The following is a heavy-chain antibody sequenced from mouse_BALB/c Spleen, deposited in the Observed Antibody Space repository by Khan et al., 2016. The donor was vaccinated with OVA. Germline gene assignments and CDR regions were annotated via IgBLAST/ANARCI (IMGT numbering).Heavy chain of an antibody. CDR1: GISITTGNYR. V-gene: IGHV3-5*02. D-gene: IGHD1-1*01. Sequence: EVQLVESGPGLVKPSQTVSLTCTVTGISITTGNYRWSWIRQFPGNKLEWIGNIYYSGTITYNPSLTSRTTITRDTSKNRFFLEMNSLTADDTATYYCARDYGSLYWYFDVWGAGTTVTVSS. CDR2: IYYSGTI. J-gene: IGHJ1*01. CDR3: ARDYGSLYWYFDV.